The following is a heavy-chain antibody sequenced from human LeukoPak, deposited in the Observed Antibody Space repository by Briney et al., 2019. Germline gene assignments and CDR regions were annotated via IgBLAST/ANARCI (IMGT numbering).Heavy chain of an antibody. V-gene: IGHV4-59*01. J-gene: IGHJ4*02. Sequence: SETLSLTCTVSGGSISSYYWSWIRQPPGKGLEWVGYIYSSGSTNYDPSPKSRVTISIDTSKNQFSLKLNSVTAADTAVYYCARTRRDGYFDYWGQGTLVTVSS. CDR2: IYSSGST. D-gene: IGHD5-24*01. CDR3: ARTRRDGYFDY. CDR1: GGSISSYY.